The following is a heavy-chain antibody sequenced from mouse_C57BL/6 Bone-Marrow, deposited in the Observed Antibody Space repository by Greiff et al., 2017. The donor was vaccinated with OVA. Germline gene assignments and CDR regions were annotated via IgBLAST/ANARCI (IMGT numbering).Heavy chain of an antibody. CDR2: ISDGGSYT. J-gene: IGHJ1*03. Sequence: EVQVVESGGGLVKPGGSLKLSCAASGFTFSSYAMSWVRQTPEKRLEWVATISDGGSYTYYPDNVKGRFTISRDNAKNNLYLQMSHLKSEDTAMYYCAREDTTVVGWYFDVWGTGTTVTVSS. D-gene: IGHD1-1*01. CDR1: GFTFSSYA. CDR3: AREDTTVVGWYFDV. V-gene: IGHV5-4*01.